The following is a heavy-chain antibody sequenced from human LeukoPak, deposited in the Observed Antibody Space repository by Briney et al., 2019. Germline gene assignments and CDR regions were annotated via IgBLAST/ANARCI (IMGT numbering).Heavy chain of an antibody. J-gene: IGHJ4*02. CDR3: ATRKLGNDY. CDR1: GGSVSNYY. D-gene: IGHD7-27*01. CDR2: IYYTET. Sequence: SETLSLTCTVSGGSVSNYYWSCSRQSPGKGLEWSGYIYYTETSYNPSLKSRVTISADASKNQCSLKLYAVTAADTAVYYCATRKLGNDYWGQGTLVTVSS. V-gene: IGHV4-59*02.